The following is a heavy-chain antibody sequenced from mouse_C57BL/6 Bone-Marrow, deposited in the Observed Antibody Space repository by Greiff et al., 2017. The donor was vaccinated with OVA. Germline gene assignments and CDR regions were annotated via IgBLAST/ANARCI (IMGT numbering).Heavy chain of an antibody. CDR2: ISDGGSYT. D-gene: IGHD1-1*01. V-gene: IGHV5-4*01. J-gene: IGHJ1*03. CDR3: ARDRVTTVPYWYFDV. CDR1: GFTFSSYA. Sequence: EVQRVESGGGLVKPGGSLKLSCAASGFTFSSYAMSWVRQTPEKRLEWVATISDGGSYTYYPDNVKGRFTISRDNAKNNLYLQMSHLKSEDTAMYYCARDRVTTVPYWYFDVWGTGTTVTVSS.